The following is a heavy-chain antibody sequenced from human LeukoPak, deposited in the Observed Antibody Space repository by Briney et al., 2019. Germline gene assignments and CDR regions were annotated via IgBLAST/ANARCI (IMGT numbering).Heavy chain of an antibody. D-gene: IGHD3-16*01. CDR2: ISGSGATT. CDR3: AKGLWGAYYYGMDV. CDR1: GFTFSNYA. Sequence: GGSLTLSCSPSGFTFSNYAMRWVRQAPGKGLEWVSVISGSGATTYYADSVKGRFTISRDNSKNTLYLQVDSLRAEDTAVYYCAKGLWGAYYYGMDVWGQGTTVTVSS. V-gene: IGHV3-23*01. J-gene: IGHJ6*02.